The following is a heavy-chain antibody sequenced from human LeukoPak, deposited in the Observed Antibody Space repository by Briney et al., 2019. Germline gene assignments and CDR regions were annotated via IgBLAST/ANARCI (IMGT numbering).Heavy chain of an antibody. D-gene: IGHD6-6*01. CDR2: INHSGST. Sequence: KPSETLSLTCTVSGGSISSSSYYWGWIRQPPGKGLEWIGEINHSGSTNYNPSLKSRVTISVDTSRNQFSLKLSSVTAADTAVYYCASLVQRVGDRQLVRTFYFDYWGQGTLVTVSS. CDR3: ASLVQRVGDRQLVRTFYFDY. J-gene: IGHJ4*02. CDR1: GGSISSSSYY. V-gene: IGHV4-39*07.